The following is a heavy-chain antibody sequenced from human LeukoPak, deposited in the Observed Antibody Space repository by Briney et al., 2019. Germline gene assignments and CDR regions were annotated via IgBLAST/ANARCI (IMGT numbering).Heavy chain of an antibody. Sequence: GGSLRLSCEAAGFSFRDYPMGWVRRASGKRLEWVSGISAGADVIFYADPVKGRFTISRDNSKNTLYLQMNSLRAEDTAVYYCAKHSYDSSGSSDAFHIWGQGTMVTVSS. J-gene: IGHJ3*02. CDR3: AKHSYDSSGSSDAFHI. CDR1: GFSFRDYP. V-gene: IGHV3-23*01. CDR2: ISAGADVI. D-gene: IGHD3-22*01.